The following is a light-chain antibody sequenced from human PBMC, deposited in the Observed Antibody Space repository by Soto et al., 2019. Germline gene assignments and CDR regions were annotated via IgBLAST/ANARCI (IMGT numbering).Light chain of an antibody. CDR1: QSLLHSNGNTF. CDR2: LGS. V-gene: IGKV2-28*01. Sequence: EIVMTQSPLSLTVTPGEPASISCKSSQSLLHSNGNTFLDWYMQKPGQSPQLLIYLGSRRAPGAPDRVSGSGSCSDFTLRISTVEADDAGIYYGMQALQTPRTFGQGTKLEI. CDR3: MQALQTPRT. J-gene: IGKJ1*01.